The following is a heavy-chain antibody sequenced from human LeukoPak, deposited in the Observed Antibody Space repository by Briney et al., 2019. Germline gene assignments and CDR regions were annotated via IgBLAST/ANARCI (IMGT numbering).Heavy chain of an antibody. J-gene: IGHJ4*02. V-gene: IGHV1-69*05. CDR2: IIPIFGTA. CDR1: GYTFTSYY. D-gene: IGHD3-3*01. Sequence: SVKVSCKASGYTFTSYYMHWVRQAPGQGLEWMGGIIPIFGTANYAQKFQGRVTITTDESTSTAYMELSSLRSEDTAVYYCAAAIFGVPTPGFDYWGQGTLVTVSS. CDR3: AAAIFGVPTPGFDY.